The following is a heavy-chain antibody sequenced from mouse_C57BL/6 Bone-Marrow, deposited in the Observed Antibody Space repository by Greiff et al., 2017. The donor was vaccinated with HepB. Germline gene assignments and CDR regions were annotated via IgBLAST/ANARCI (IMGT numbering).Heavy chain of an antibody. J-gene: IGHJ2*01. Sequence: VQLKESGAELVRPGASVKLSCTASGFNIKDDYMHWVKQRPEQGLEWIGWIDPENGDTEYASKFQGKATITADTSSNTAYLQLSSLTSEDTAVYYCTTDGSSYGGDYWGQGTTLTVSS. D-gene: IGHD1-1*01. CDR3: TTDGSSYGGDY. CDR1: GFNIKDDY. V-gene: IGHV14-4*01. CDR2: IDPENGDT.